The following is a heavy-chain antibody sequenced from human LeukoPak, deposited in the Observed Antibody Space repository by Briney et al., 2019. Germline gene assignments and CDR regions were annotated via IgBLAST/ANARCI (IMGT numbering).Heavy chain of an antibody. J-gene: IGHJ4*02. V-gene: IGHV4-59*01. CDR2: IYYSGTT. Sequence: PSETLSLTCTVSGGSISSYYWSWIRQPPGKGLEWIGYIYYSGTTNYNPSLKSRVTISVDTSRNQFSLKLSSVTAADTAVYYCARGVYIAAAQYGYWGQGTLVSVSS. CDR1: GGSISSYY. CDR3: ARGVYIAAAQYGY. D-gene: IGHD6-13*01.